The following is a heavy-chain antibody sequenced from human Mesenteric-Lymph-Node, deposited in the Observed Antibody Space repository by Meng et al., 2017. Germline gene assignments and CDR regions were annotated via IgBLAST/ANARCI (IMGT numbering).Heavy chain of an antibody. J-gene: IGHJ3*02. V-gene: IGHV5-51*01. CDR1: GYSFTSYW. D-gene: IGHD3-22*01. Sequence: GESLKISCKGSGYSFTSYWIGWVRQMPGKGLEWMGIIYPGDSDTRYSPSFQGQVTISADKSISTAYLQWSSLKASDTAMYYCARSYDSSGYYYVHDAFDIWGQGTMVTVSS. CDR3: ARSYDSSGYYYVHDAFDI. CDR2: IYPGDSDT.